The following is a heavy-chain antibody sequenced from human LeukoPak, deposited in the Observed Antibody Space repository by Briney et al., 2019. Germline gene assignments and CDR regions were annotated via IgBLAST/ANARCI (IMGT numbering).Heavy chain of an antibody. CDR2: IYYSGST. V-gene: IGHV4-39*01. J-gene: IGHJ3*02. D-gene: IGHD5-12*01. Sequence: SETLSLTCTVSGGSISSGSYYWGWIRQPPGKGLEWIGSIYYSGSTYYNPSLKSRVTISVDTSKNQFSLKLSSVTAADTAVYYCAGGDVDIDAFGIWGQGTMVTVSS. CDR3: AGGDVDIDAFGI. CDR1: GGSISSGSYY.